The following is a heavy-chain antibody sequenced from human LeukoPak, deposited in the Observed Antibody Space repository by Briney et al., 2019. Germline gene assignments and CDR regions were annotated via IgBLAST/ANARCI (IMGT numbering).Heavy chain of an antibody. CDR3: ARSPNYGDYSSVDY. CDR2: IWYDGSNK. J-gene: IGHJ4*02. Sequence: GGSLRLSRAASGFTFSSYGMHWVRQAPGKGLEWVAVIWYDGSNKYYADSVKGRFTISRDNSKNTLYLQMNSLRAEDTAVYYCARSPNYGDYSSVDYWGQGTLVTVSS. D-gene: IGHD4-17*01. CDR1: GFTFSSYG. V-gene: IGHV3-33*01.